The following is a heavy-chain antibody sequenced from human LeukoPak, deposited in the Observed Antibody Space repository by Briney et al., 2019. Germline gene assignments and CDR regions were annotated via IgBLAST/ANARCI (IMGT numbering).Heavy chain of an antibody. V-gene: IGHV4-31*03. CDR1: GGSISSGGYY. Sequence: SETLSLTCTVSGGSISSGGYYWSWIRQHPGKGLEWIGYIYYSGSTYYNLSLKSRVTISVDTSKNQFSLKLSSVTAADTAVYYCARGPMTTWEDWFDPWGQGTLVTVSS. J-gene: IGHJ5*02. CDR3: ARGPMTTWEDWFDP. CDR2: IYYSGST. D-gene: IGHD4-11*01.